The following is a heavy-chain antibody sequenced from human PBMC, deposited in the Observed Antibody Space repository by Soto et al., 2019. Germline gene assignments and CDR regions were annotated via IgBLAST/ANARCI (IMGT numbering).Heavy chain of an antibody. V-gene: IGHV3-13*04. CDR2: IGTAGDT. CDR3: ARFGVGPLYDY. J-gene: IGHJ4*02. Sequence: EVQLVESGGGLVQPGGSLRLSCAASGFTFSSYDMHWVRQATGKGLEWVSAIGTAGDTYYAGSVKGRFTISRENGKNSLYLQMNSLGAGDTAVYYCARFGVGPLYDYWGQGTLVTVSS. CDR1: GFTFSSYD. D-gene: IGHD1-26*01.